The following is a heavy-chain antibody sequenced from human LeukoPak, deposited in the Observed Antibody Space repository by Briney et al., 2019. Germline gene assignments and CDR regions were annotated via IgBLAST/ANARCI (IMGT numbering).Heavy chain of an antibody. J-gene: IGHJ6*02. Sequence: PSETLSLTCAVYGGSFSDYYWSWIRQPPGKGLEWIGEINHSGSTNYNPSLKSRVTISVDTSKNQFSLKLSSVTAADTAVYYCARRYYYYGMDVWGQGTTVTVSS. CDR3: ARRYYYYGMDV. D-gene: IGHD1-14*01. CDR1: GGSFSDYY. V-gene: IGHV4-34*01. CDR2: INHSGST.